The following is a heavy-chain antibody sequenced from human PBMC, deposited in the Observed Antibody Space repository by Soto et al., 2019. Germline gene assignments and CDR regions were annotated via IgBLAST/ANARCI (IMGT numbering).Heavy chain of an antibody. D-gene: IGHD2-15*01. CDR2: TYSGGST. CDR1: GFVVSETY. Sequence: GESLRLSCGASGFVVSETYMSWVRQAPGRGLQWVSFTYSGGSTYYADSVKGRFTISRDSSRNTLYLQMNSLRVEDTAVYYCAKDCGGGSCYPTLGAWGQGTLVPVP. CDR3: AKDCGGGSCYPTLGA. V-gene: IGHV3-53*01. J-gene: IGHJ5*02.